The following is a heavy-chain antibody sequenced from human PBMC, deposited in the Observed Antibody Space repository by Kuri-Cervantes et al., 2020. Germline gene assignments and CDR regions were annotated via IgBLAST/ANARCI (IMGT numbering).Heavy chain of an antibody. J-gene: IGHJ4*02. CDR2: IDTDGSTT. V-gene: IGHV3-74*01. D-gene: IGHD6-19*01. CDR1: GFNFRDHE. Sequence: GESLKISCAVSGFNFRDHEMNWVRQVPGKGLVWVSRIDTDGSTTTYADSVKGRFTISRDNAKNTLYLQMSSLRVEDTAVSYCIRDLAGAYGYWGQGVVVTVSS. CDR3: IRDLAGAYGY.